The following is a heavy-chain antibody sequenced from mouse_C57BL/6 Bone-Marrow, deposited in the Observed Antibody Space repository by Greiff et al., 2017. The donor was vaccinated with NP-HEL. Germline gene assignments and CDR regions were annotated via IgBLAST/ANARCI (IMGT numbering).Heavy chain of an antibody. CDR2: IDPSDSYT. CDR1: GYTFTSYW. Sequence: VQLQQSGAELVMPGASVKLSCKASGYTFTSYWMHWVKQRPGQGLEWIGEIDPSDSYTNYNQKFKGKSTLTVDKSSSTAYMQLSSLTSEDSAVYYCARKDYERYFDVWGTGTTVTVSS. J-gene: IGHJ1*03. CDR3: ARKDYERYFDV. V-gene: IGHV1-69*01. D-gene: IGHD1-1*01.